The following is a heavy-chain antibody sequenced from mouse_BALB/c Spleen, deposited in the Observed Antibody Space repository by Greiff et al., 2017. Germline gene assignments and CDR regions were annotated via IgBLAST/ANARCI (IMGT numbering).Heavy chain of an antibody. CDR1: GYAFSSYW. CDR2: IYPGDGDT. Sequence: QVQLQQSGAELVRPGSSVKISCKASGYAFSSYWMNWVKQRPGQGLEWIGQIYPGDGDTNYNGKFKGKATLTADKSSSTAYMQLSSLTSEDSAVYFCARKGYYGSSYGYYFDYWGQGTTLTVSS. CDR3: ARKGYYGSSYGYYFDY. V-gene: IGHV1-80*01. J-gene: IGHJ2*01. D-gene: IGHD1-1*01.